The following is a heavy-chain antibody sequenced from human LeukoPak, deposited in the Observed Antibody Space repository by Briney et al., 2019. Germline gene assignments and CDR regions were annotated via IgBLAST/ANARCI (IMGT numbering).Heavy chain of an antibody. CDR2: IAPSDSYT. CDR1: GYSFTSYR. V-gene: IGHV5-10-1*01. CDR3: ARARYYSSSWPHFDY. J-gene: IGHJ4*02. Sequence: GESLKISCTGSGYSFTSYRISWVRQMRGKGLEWMGRIAPSDSYTNYSPSFQGHVTISADKSISTAYLQWSSLKASDTAMYYCARARYYSSSWPHFDYWGQGTLVTVSS. D-gene: IGHD6-13*01.